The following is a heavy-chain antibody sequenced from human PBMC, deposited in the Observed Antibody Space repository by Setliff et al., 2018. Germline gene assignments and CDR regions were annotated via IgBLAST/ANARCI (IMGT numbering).Heavy chain of an antibody. CDR1: GDSISSRRNY. V-gene: IGHV4-61*09. J-gene: IGHJ5*02. CDR2: IYTSWST. Sequence: PSETLSLTCTVSGDSISSRRNYWGWFRQPAGKELEWIGHIYTSWSTNYNPSLKSRVTMSVDTSKNHVSLKLSSVTAADTAVYYCARAHTWSLPNDNSGYPGWFDPWGQGTLVTVSS. D-gene: IGHD3-22*01. CDR3: ARAHTWSLPNDNSGYPGWFDP.